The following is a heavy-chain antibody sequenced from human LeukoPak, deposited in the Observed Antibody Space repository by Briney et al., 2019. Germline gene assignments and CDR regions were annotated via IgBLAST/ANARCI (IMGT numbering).Heavy chain of an antibody. J-gene: IGHJ4*02. CDR2: IYYNGGT. CDR3: ARAGGVDTAMDANFDY. D-gene: IGHD5-18*01. V-gene: IGHV4-59*01. Sequence: SETLSLTCTVSGGSISSYYWSWIRQPPGKGLEWIGYIYYNGGTNYNPSLRRRVTISVDTSKNPFSLRLSSVTAADTAMYYCARAGGVDTAMDANFDYWGQGTLVTVSS. CDR1: GGSISSYY.